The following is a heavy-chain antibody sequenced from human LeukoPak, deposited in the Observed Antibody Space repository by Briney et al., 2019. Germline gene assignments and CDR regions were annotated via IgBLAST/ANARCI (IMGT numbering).Heavy chain of an antibody. Sequence: PGRSLRLSCAASGFTFSSYGMHWVRQAPGKGLEWVSAISGSGGSTYYADSVKGRFTISRDNAKNSLYLQMNSLRAEDTAVYYCTCDLDRSDGLWGQGTMVTVSS. CDR1: GFTFSSYG. V-gene: IGHV3-23*01. CDR3: TCDLDRSDGL. D-gene: IGHD2-8*01. CDR2: ISGSGGST. J-gene: IGHJ3*01.